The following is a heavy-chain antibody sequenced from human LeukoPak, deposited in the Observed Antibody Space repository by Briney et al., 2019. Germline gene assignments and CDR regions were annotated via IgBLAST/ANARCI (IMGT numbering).Heavy chain of an antibody. CDR3: ARGAGFDVFDI. V-gene: IGHV3-74*01. CDR2: INSDGSNT. Sequence: GGSLRLSCAASGFSLGNFWMHWVRQAPGRGLVWVSRINSDGSNTSYADSVKGRFTISRDNAKDTLYLQMNSLRAEDTAVYYCARGAGFDVFDIWGQGTMVTVSS. CDR1: GFSLGNFW. J-gene: IGHJ3*02.